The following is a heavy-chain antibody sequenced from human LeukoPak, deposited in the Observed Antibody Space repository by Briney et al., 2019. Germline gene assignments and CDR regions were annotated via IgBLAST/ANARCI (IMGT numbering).Heavy chain of an antibody. CDR3: ARDPWFGETLGNWWFDP. Sequence: ASVKVSCKASGYTLIGYSIHWVRQAPGQGLEWMGWITPNSGATNHAQKFQGRVTMTRDTSISTAYMELSRLRSDDTAVYYCARDPWFGETLGNWWFDPWGQGTLVTVSS. D-gene: IGHD3-10*01. V-gene: IGHV1-2*02. CDR1: GYTLIGYS. J-gene: IGHJ5*02. CDR2: ITPNSGAT.